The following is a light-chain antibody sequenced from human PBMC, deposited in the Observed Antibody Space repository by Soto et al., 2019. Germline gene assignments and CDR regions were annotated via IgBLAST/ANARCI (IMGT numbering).Light chain of an antibody. V-gene: IGLV2-14*01. CDR1: SSDIGGYNY. CDR2: DVS. J-gene: IGLJ2*01. Sequence: QSALTQPASVSGSPGQSITISCTGTSSDIGGYNYVSWYQQHSGKAPKLIIYDVSNRPSGVSNRFSGSKSGNTASLTISGLQAEDEADYYCYSYRNNNTVLFGGGTKLTVL. CDR3: YSYRNNNTVL.